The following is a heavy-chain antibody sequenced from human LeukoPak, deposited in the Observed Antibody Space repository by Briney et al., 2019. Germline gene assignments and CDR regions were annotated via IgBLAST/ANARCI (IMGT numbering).Heavy chain of an antibody. D-gene: IGHD3-22*01. Sequence: GGSLRLSCAASGFTFSGYWMSWVRQAPGKGLEWVANIKQDGSEKYYVDSVKGRFTISRDNAKNSLYLQMNSLRAEDTAVYYCARDRATYYDSSGYYYVGYYYYYMDVWGKGTTVTVSS. J-gene: IGHJ6*03. V-gene: IGHV3-7*01. CDR3: ARDRATYYDSSGYYYVGYYYYYMDV. CDR1: GFTFSGYW. CDR2: IKQDGSEK.